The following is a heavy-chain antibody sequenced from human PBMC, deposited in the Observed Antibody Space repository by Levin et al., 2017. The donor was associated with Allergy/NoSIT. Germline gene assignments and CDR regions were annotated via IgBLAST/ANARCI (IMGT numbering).Heavy chain of an antibody. V-gene: IGHV1-8*01. CDR3: ARGACSGTSCYRDY. CDR1: GYTFSSYD. Sequence: GGSLRLSCKTSGYTFSSYDIAWVRQAAGQGLEWMGWMNPNSGNTGFAQKFRGRVSTTSDSSITTAYMELTSLEYEDTAVYYCARGACSGTSCYRDYWGQGTLVTVSS. CDR2: MNPNSGNT. J-gene: IGHJ4*02. D-gene: IGHD2-2*01.